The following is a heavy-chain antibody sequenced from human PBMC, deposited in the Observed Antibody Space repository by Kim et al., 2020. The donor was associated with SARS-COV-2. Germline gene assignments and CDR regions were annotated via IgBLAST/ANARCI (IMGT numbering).Heavy chain of an antibody. CDR3: ARNYDSSGSWGY. Sequence: QHPGNGLEWIGYISYSGSTHYNPPLRSRVTISEDTSKNQFSLKLSSVTAADTAGYYCARNYDSSGSWGYWGQGTLVTVSS. D-gene: IGHD3-22*01. V-gene: IGHV4-31*02. CDR2: ISYSGST. J-gene: IGHJ4*02.